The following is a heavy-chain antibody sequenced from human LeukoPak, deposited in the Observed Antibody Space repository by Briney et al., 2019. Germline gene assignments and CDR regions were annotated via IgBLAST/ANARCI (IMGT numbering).Heavy chain of an antibody. CDR1: GYTFTGYY. D-gene: IGHD3-10*01. V-gene: IGHV1-2*02. CDR3: AREGGFGELSHDY. Sequence: ASVKVSCKASGYTFTGYYMHWVRQAPGQGLEWMGWINPNSGGTNYAQKLQGRVTMTTDTSTSTAYMELRSLRSDDTAVYYCAREGGFGELSHDYWGQGTLVTVSS. CDR2: INPNSGGT. J-gene: IGHJ4*02.